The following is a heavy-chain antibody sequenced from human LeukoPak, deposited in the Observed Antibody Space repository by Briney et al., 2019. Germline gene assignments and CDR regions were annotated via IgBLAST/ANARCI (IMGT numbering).Heavy chain of an antibody. CDR3: ARLRDEGYRYGPLDY. CDR1: GGSTSSSYYD. Sequence: PSETLSLTCTVSGGSTSSSYYDWGWIRQPPGKGLEWIGSMYYSGSTDYNPTLKRRGTLSVDTSKTQLYLKLRSVTAADTPVYYCARLRDEGYRYGPLDYWGQGPLVTVSS. V-gene: IGHV4-39*01. J-gene: IGHJ4*02. D-gene: IGHD5-18*01. CDR2: MYYSGST.